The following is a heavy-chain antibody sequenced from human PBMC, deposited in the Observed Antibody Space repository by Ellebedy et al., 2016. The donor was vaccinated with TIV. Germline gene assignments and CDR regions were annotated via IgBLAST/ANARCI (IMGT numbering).Heavy chain of an antibody. V-gene: IGHV3-7*03. Sequence: PGGSLRLSCAASGFSLSSFWMSWVRQAPGKGLESVDNINHAGSETYYVDSVKGRFTISRDNAKNSLYLQMDSLRAEDTAVYFCARAPRGGTDYWGQGTLVTVSS. D-gene: IGHD3-10*01. CDR1: GFSLSSFW. CDR3: ARAPRGGTDY. CDR2: INHAGSET. J-gene: IGHJ4*02.